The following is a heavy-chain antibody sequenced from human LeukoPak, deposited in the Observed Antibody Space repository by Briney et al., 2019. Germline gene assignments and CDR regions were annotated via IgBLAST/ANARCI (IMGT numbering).Heavy chain of an antibody. CDR3: ARDLGYCTNGVCHTRFDY. V-gene: IGHV1-69*13. CDR2: IIPIFGTA. Sequence: ASVKVSCKASGGTFSSYAISWVRQAPGQGLEWMGGIIPIFGTANYAQKFQGRVTITADESTSTAYMELSSLRSEDTAVYYCARDLGYCTNGVCHTRFDYWGQGTLVAVSS. CDR1: GGTFSSYA. J-gene: IGHJ4*02. D-gene: IGHD2-8*01.